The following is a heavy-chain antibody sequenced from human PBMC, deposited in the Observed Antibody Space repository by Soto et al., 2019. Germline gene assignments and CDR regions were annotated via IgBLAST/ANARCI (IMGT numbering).Heavy chain of an antibody. D-gene: IGHD3-22*01. CDR1: GYTFTNYD. J-gene: IGHJ4*02. CDR2: FDPEDGET. V-gene: IGHV1-24*01. Sequence: ASVKVSCKASGYTFTNYDINWVRQAAGQGFEWMGGFDPEDGETIYAQKFQGRVTMTEDTSTDTAYMELSSLRSEDTAVYYCATVGHTTYYYDSSGYYYWGQGTLVTVSS. CDR3: ATVGHTTYYYDSSGYYY.